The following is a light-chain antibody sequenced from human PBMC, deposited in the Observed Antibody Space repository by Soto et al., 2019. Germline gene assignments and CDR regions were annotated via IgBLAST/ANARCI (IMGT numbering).Light chain of an antibody. Sequence: QSVLTQPASVSGSPGQSVTISCTGTSSDVGGYNYVSWYQQNAGKAPKLTIYDVSNRPSGVSDRFSGSKSGNTASLTISGLQAEDEADYYCSSYTSRTTRYVFGTGTQLTVL. V-gene: IGLV2-14*03. J-gene: IGLJ1*01. CDR1: SSDVGGYNY. CDR3: SSYTSRTTRYV. CDR2: DVS.